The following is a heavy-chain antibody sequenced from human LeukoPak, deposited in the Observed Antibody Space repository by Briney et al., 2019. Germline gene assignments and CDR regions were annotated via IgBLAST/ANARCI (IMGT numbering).Heavy chain of an antibody. D-gene: IGHD3-9*01. CDR2: IWYDGSDK. V-gene: IGHV3-30*02. Sequence: PGGSLRLSCTASGFTFTSYAIHWVRQAPGKGLEWVAVIWYDGSDKYYADSVKGRFTISRDISKNTLYLQMNSLRAEDTAVYYCAKKSGVVRYFDWFDYWGQGTLVTVSS. CDR1: GFTFTSYA. J-gene: IGHJ4*02. CDR3: AKKSGVVRYFDWFDY.